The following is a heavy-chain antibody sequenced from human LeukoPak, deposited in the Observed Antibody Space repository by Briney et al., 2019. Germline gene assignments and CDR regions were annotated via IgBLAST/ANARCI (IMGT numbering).Heavy chain of an antibody. V-gene: IGHV3-11*04. CDR2: ISSSGSTL. D-gene: IGHD3-10*01. CDR1: GFTFSDAW. Sequence: PGGSLRLSCAASGFTFSDAWLSWVRQAPGRGLEWVSYISSSGSTLYYADSVKGRFSISRDNAKNPLYLQMNSLRAEDTAVYYCVRGLDYNVAWVYWGQGTLVTVSS. J-gene: IGHJ4*02. CDR3: VRGLDYNVAWVY.